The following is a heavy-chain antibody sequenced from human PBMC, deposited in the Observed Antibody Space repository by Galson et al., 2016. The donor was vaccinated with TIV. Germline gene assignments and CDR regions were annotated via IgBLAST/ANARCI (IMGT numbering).Heavy chain of an antibody. D-gene: IGHD3-3*02. V-gene: IGHV3-23*01. CDR2: ISATGGST. CDR1: GFTFSNFA. J-gene: IGHJ6*02. Sequence: SLRLSCAASGFTFSNFAMHWVRQAPGQGLEWVSSISATGGSTYYADSVKGRFTTSRDNSKDQLYLQMNSLRAEDTAVYYCAKTIAISGVLINYFYYGMDVWGHGTTVSVSS. CDR3: AKTIAISGVLINYFYYGMDV.